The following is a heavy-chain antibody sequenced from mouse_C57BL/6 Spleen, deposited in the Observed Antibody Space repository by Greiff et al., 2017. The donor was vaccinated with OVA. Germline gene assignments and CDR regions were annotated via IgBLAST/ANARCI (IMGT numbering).Heavy chain of an antibody. Sequence: QVQLKQPGAELVKPGASVKLSCKASGYTFTSYWMQWVKQRPGQGLEWIGEIDPSDSYTNYNQKFKGKATLTVDTSSSTAYMQLSSLTSEDSAVYYCARGFVTTVVATDFDYWGQGTTLTVSS. J-gene: IGHJ2*01. D-gene: IGHD1-1*01. V-gene: IGHV1-50*01. CDR1: GYTFTSYW. CDR2: IDPSDSYT. CDR3: ARGFVTTVVATDFDY.